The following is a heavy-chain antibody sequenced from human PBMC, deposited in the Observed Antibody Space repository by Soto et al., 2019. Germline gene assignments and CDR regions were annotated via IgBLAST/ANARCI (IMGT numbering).Heavy chain of an antibody. V-gene: IGHV3-15*01. CDR2: IKSKTDGGTT. J-gene: IGHJ6*02. CDR3: TTGYGYYDFWSGYPMDV. Sequence: PGGSLRLSCAASGFTFNNAWMSWVRQAPGKGLEWVGRIKSKTDGGTTDYAAPVKGRFTISRDDSKNTLYLQMNSLKTEDTAVYYCTTGYGYYDFWSGYPMDVWGQGTTVTVSS. CDR1: GFTFNNAW. D-gene: IGHD3-3*01.